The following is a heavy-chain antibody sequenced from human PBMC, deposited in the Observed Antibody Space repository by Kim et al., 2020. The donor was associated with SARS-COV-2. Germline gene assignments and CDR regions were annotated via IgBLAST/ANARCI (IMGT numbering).Heavy chain of an antibody. CDR1: GGSISSYY. Sequence: SETLSLTCTVSGGSISSYYWSWIRQPPGKGLEWIGYIYYSGSTNYNPSLKSRVTISVDTSKNQFSLKLSSVTAADTAVYYCARHSESPSNFDYWGQGTLVTVSS. J-gene: IGHJ4*02. CDR2: IYYSGST. CDR3: ARHSESPSNFDY. V-gene: IGHV4-59*08.